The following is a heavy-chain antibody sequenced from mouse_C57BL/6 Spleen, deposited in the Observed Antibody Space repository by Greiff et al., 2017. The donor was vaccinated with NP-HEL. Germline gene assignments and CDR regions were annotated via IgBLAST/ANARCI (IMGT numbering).Heavy chain of an antibody. V-gene: IGHV1-50*01. Sequence: QVQLQQPGAELVKPGASVKLSCKASGYTFTSYWMQWVKQRPGQGLEWIGEIDPSDSYSKSTHKFKGKATLTVATSSSTAYMQLSILTFEDSAVFYGEKSSADWGQGTTLTVSS. CDR3: EKSSAD. CDR1: GYTFTSYW. CDR2: IDPSDSYS. J-gene: IGHJ2*01.